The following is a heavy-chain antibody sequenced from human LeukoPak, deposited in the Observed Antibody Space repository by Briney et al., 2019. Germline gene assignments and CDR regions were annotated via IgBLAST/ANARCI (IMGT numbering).Heavy chain of an antibody. D-gene: IGHD4-17*01. CDR1: GFTFRSYA. CDR2: ISGSGGST. V-gene: IGHV3-23*01. Sequence: PGGSLRLSCAASGFTFRSYAMSGVRQAPGKGLEWVSAISGSGGSTYYADSVKGRFTISRDNSKNTLYLQMNSLRAEDTAVYYCARFNDYGDYLFDYWGQGTLVTVSS. CDR3: ARFNDYGDYLFDY. J-gene: IGHJ4*02.